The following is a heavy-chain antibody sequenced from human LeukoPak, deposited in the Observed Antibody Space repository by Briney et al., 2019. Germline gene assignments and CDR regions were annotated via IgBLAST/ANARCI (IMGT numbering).Heavy chain of an antibody. D-gene: IGHD3-16*01. CDR2: IIPIFGTA. CDR1: GGTFSSYA. Sequence: SVKVSCKASGGTFSSYAISWVRQAPGQGLEWMGGIIPIFGTANYAQNFQGRVTITADKSTSTAYMELSSLRSDDTAVYYCAREVIMITFGGAPGWFDPWGQGTLVTVSS. J-gene: IGHJ5*02. CDR3: AREVIMITFGGAPGWFDP. V-gene: IGHV1-69*06.